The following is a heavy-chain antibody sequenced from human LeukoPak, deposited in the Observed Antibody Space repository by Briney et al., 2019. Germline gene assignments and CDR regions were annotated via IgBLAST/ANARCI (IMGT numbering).Heavy chain of an antibody. V-gene: IGHV4-39*01. Sequence: PSETMSLTCTVSGGSISRSSYYWGWIRQPPGKGLEWIGSIYYSGSTYYNPSLKSRVTISVDTSKNQFSLKLSSVTAADTAVYYCATLSDYGDYYFDYWGQGTLVTVSS. CDR1: GGSISRSSYY. CDR2: IYYSGST. CDR3: ATLSDYGDYYFDY. D-gene: IGHD4-17*01. J-gene: IGHJ4*02.